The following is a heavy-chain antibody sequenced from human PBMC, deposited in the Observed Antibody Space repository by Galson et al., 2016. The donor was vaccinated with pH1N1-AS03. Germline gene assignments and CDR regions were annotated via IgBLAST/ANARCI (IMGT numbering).Heavy chain of an antibody. Sequence: SVKVSCKASGYTFTSYGITWVRQAPGQGLEWMGWISSYNGKTDYAQTLEGRATLTTDTSTTTAYMELRSLRSDDTALYYCARCRYYDSGADYWGQGTLVTVSS. CDR3: ARCRYYDSGADY. D-gene: IGHD3-16*01. J-gene: IGHJ4*02. CDR2: ISSYNGKT. CDR1: GYTFTSYG. V-gene: IGHV1-18*01.